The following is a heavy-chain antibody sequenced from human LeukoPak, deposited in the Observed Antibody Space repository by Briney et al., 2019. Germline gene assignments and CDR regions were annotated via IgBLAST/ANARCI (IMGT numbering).Heavy chain of an antibody. CDR2: ISSSSYI. Sequence: GGSLRLSCAASGFTFSSYSMNWVRQAPGKGLEWVSSISSSSYIYYADSVKGRFTISRDNAKNSLYLQMNSLRAEDTAVYYCARDPEYSSSSREFDYWGQGTLVTISS. V-gene: IGHV3-21*01. CDR3: ARDPEYSSSSREFDY. D-gene: IGHD6-6*01. J-gene: IGHJ4*02. CDR1: GFTFSSYS.